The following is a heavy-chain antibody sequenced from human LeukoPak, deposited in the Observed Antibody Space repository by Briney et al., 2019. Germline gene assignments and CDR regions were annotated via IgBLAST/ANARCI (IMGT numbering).Heavy chain of an antibody. CDR3: ARGRDTAMV. J-gene: IGHJ4*02. CDR1: GYTFTSYG. V-gene: IGHV1-18*01. D-gene: IGHD5-18*01. CDR2: ISAYNGNT. Sequence: ASVKVSCKASGYTFTSYGISWVRQAPGQGLEWMGWISAYNGNTNYAQKFQGRVTMTRNTSISTAYMELSSLRSEDTAVYYCARGRDTAMVWGQGTLVTVSS.